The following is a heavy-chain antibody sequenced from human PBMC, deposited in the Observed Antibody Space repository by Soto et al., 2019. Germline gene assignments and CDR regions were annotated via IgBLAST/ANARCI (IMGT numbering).Heavy chain of an antibody. Sequence: SETLSLTCTVSGGSISSGCYYWSWIRQHPGKGLEWIGYIYYSGSTYYNPSLQSRVTISLDTSKSQFSLRLSAVTAADTAIYYCARVDPRGGYLNGFDIWGQGTMVTVSS. D-gene: IGHD1-26*01. CDR1: GGSISSGCYY. J-gene: IGHJ3*02. V-gene: IGHV4-31*03. CDR2: IYYSGST. CDR3: ARVDPRGGYLNGFDI.